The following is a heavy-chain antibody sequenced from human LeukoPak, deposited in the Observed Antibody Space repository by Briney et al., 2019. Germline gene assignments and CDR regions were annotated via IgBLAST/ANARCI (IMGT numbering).Heavy chain of an antibody. CDR3: ARGSGDIVVVPAATTNYYYYGMDV. J-gene: IGHJ6*02. CDR2: INTNTGNP. D-gene: IGHD2-2*01. CDR1: GYTFTSYA. Sequence: ASVKVSCKASGYTFTSYAMNWVRQAPGQGLEWMGWINTNTGNPTYAQGFTGRFVFSLDTSVSTAYLQISSLKAEDTAVYYCARGSGDIVVVPAATTNYYYYGMDVWGQGTTVTVSS. V-gene: IGHV7-4-1*02.